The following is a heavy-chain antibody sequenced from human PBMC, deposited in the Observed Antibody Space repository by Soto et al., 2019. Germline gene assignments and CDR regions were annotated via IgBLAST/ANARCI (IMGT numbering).Heavy chain of an antibody. CDR1: GFTVDSTY. V-gene: IGHV3-53*01. D-gene: IGHD3-16*01. CDR3: ARAGRGGIDWLDP. J-gene: IGHJ5*02. Sequence: PGGSLRLSCAASGFTVDSTYMTWVRQAPGKGLEWIAVIHSGGTTYYADSVRGRFTISRDDSNNTLHLQMDSLRVDDTAVYYCARAGRGGIDWLDPWGQGTLVTVSS. CDR2: IHSGGTT.